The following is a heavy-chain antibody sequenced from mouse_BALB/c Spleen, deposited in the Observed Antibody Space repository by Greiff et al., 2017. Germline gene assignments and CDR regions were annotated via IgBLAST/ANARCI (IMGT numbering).Heavy chain of an antibody. Sequence: EVMLVESGGDLVKPGGSLKLSCAASGFTFSSYGMSWVRQTPDKRLEWVATISSGGSYTYYPDSVKGRFTISRDNAKNTLYLQMSSLKSEDTAMYYCARGEWFAYWGQGTLVTVSA. CDR1: GFTFSSYG. J-gene: IGHJ3*01. V-gene: IGHV5-6*01. CDR3: ARGEWFAY. CDR2: ISSGGSYT.